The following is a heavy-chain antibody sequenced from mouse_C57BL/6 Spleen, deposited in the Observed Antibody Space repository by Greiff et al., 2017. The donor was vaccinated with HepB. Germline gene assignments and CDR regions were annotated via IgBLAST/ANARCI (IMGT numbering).Heavy chain of an antibody. V-gene: IGHV1-4*01. J-gene: IGHJ2*01. Sequence: VQLQQSGAELARPGASVKMSCKASGYTFTSYTMHWVKQRPGQGLEWIGYINPSSGYTKYNQKFKDKATLTADKSSSTAYMQLSSLTSEDSAVYYCARSATVPYFDYWGQGTTLTVSS. CDR1: GYTFTSYT. CDR3: ARSATVPYFDY. D-gene: IGHD1-1*01. CDR2: INPSSGYT.